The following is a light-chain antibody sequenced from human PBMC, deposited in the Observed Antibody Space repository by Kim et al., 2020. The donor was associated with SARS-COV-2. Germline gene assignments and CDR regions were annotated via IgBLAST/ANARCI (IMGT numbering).Light chain of an antibody. Sequence: EIVMTQSPATLSVSPGERATLSCRASQSVSRNLAWYQQKPGRTPRLLIYDASTRATGIPASFSGSGSGTEFTLTISSLQSEDFAVYYCQQYQDWPRTFGQGTKVEIK. CDR1: QSVSRN. CDR3: QQYQDWPRT. V-gene: IGKV3-15*01. CDR2: DAS. J-gene: IGKJ1*01.